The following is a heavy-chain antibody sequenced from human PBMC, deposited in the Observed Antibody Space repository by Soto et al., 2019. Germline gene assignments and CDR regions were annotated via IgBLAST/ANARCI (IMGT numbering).Heavy chain of an antibody. V-gene: IGHV3-53*01. Sequence: VQLVESGGGLIQPGGSLRLSFAASGFTVSSKYMTWVRQAPGKGLEWVSVIYGGGTTYYADSVKGRFTISRDNSKNTLYLQMNSLRAEDTAVYYCVQTTGWPGFDFWGQGTLVTVSS. CDR2: IYGGGTT. CDR3: VQTTGWPGFDF. J-gene: IGHJ4*02. CDR1: GFTVSSKY. D-gene: IGHD6-19*01.